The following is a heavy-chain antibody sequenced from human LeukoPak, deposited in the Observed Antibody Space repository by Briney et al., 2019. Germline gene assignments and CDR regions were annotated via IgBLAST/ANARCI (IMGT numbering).Heavy chain of an antibody. Sequence: GGSLRLSCAASGFTFSSYSVNWVRQAPGKGLEWVSYISSSSSTIYYADSVKGRFTISRDNAKNSLYLQMNSLRDEDTAVYYCARPWNYYYYYVMDVWGQGTTVTVSS. D-gene: IGHD1-1*01. CDR2: ISSSSSTI. J-gene: IGHJ6*02. CDR1: GFTFSSYS. CDR3: ARPWNYYYYYVMDV. V-gene: IGHV3-48*02.